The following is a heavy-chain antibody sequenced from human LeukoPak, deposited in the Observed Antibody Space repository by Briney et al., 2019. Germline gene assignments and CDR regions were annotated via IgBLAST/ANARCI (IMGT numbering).Heavy chain of an antibody. CDR1: GFTFSSNA. J-gene: IGHJ4*02. V-gene: IGHV3-30*04. D-gene: IGHD3-9*01. CDR3: ASSHYAILTGYYRTFSPPDN. Sequence: PGRSLRLSRAASGFTFSSNAMHWVRQARGKGLDWVAVISYDGSNTYYADSVKGRFTISRDNSKNTLYLQMNSLRAEDTAVYYCASSHYAILTGYYRTFSPPDNWGQGTLVTVSS. CDR2: ISYDGSNT.